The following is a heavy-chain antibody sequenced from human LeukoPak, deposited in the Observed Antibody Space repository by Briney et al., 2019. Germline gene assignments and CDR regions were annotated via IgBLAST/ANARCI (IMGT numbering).Heavy chain of an antibody. J-gene: IGHJ3*02. CDR2: ISGSGGST. D-gene: IGHD6-19*01. V-gene: IGHV3-23*01. CDR3: AKEKQWQVLISDAFDI. Sequence: GGSLRLSCAASGFTFSSYAMSWVRQAPGKGLEWVSAISGSGGSTYYADSVKGRFTISRDNSKNTLYLQMNSLRAEDTAVYYCAKEKQWQVLISDAFDIWGQGTMVTVSS. CDR1: GFTFSSYA.